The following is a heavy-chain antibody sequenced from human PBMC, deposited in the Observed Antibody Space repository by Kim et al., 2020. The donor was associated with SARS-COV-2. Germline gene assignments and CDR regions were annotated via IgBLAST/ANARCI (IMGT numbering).Heavy chain of an antibody. Sequence: GGSLRLSCAASGFTFSSYAMHWVRQAPGKGLEWVAVISYDGSNKYYADSVKGRFTISRDNSKNTLYLQMNSLRAEDTAVYYCARGARELGYCSSTSCYSYYGMDVWGQGTTVTVSS. J-gene: IGHJ6*02. V-gene: IGHV3-30*04. D-gene: IGHD2-2*01. CDR3: ARGARELGYCSSTSCYSYYGMDV. CDR1: GFTFSSYA. CDR2: ISYDGSNK.